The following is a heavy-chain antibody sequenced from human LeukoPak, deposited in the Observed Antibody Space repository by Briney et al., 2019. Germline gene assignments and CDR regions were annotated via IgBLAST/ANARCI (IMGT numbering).Heavy chain of an antibody. CDR1: GFTFSSYD. V-gene: IGHV3-13*01. J-gene: IGHJ6*02. CDR2: IGTAGDT. CDR3: ARGTGVYGMDV. Sequence: GGSLRLSCAASGFTFSSYDMHWVRQATGKGLEWVSAIGTAGDTYYPGSVKGRLTISRENAKNSLYLQMNSLRAGDTAVYYCARGTGVYGMDVWGQGTTVTVSS.